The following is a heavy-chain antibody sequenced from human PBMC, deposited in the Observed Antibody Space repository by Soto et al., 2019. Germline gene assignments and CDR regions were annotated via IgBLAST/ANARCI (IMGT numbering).Heavy chain of an antibody. J-gene: IGHJ6*02. CDR1: GYAFTRFY. Sequence: GAPVNVSCKASGYAFTRFYMHWVRQDQGQGLEWMGWINPSSGGTNYSQKFQGWVTMTRDTSISTAYMELSRLRSDDMAVYYCAMAPYYYYGMDVWGQGTTVTVSS. V-gene: IGHV1-2*04. CDR2: INPSSGGT. CDR3: AMAPYYYYGMDV.